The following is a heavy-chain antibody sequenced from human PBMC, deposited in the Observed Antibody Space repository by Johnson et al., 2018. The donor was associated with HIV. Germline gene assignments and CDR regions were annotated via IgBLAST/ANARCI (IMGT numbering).Heavy chain of an antibody. Sequence: VQLVESGGGVVRPGGSLRLSCAASGFNFDDYGMTWVRQAPGKGLEWVSGISLNGGRTIYADSVKGRFTISRENAKNSLYLQMNSLRAEDTAVYYCAKDVGNYWPNAFDVWGQGTMLTVSS. D-gene: IGHD3-22*01. CDR3: AKDVGNYWPNAFDV. V-gene: IGHV3-20*04. J-gene: IGHJ3*01. CDR1: GFNFDDYG. CDR2: ISLNGGRT.